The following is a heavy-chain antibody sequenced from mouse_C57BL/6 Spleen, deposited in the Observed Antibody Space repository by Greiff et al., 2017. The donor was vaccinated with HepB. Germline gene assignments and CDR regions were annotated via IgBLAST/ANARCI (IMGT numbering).Heavy chain of an antibody. CDR3: ARWYYGSSPGAY. CDR1: GYTFTSYW. CDR2: IDPSDSYT. J-gene: IGHJ3*01. V-gene: IGHV1-50*01. Sequence: VQLQQPGAELVKPGASVKLSCKASGYTFTSYWMQWVKQRPGQGLEWIGEIDPSDSYTNYNQKFKGKATLTVDTSSSTAYMQLSSLTSEDSAVYYCARWYYGSSPGAYWGQGTLVTVSA. D-gene: IGHD1-1*01.